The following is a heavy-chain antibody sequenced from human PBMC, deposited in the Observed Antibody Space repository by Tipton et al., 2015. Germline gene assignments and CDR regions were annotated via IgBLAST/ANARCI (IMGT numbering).Heavy chain of an antibody. J-gene: IGHJ5*01. V-gene: IGHV4-59*12. CDR3: ARDGGRITMVRGAARRFDS. CDR1: GGSISHYY. D-gene: IGHD3-10*01. CDR2: IYYSGNT. Sequence: GLVKPSETLSLTCTVSGGSISHYYWSWIRQPPGKGLEWLGHIYYSGNTNYNPSLKSRVTMSVDTPKNQFSLKLTSVTAADTAMYYCARDGGRITMVRGAARRFDSWGQGILVTVSS.